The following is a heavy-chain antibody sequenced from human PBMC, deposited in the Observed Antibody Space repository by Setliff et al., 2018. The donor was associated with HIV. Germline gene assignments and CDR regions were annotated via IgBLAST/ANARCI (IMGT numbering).Heavy chain of an antibody. D-gene: IGHD2-15*01. CDR2: IYTGGST. V-gene: IGHV3-53*01. J-gene: IGHJ4*02. CDR3: VRSIGGSPY. Sequence: GGSLRLSCAASGFTVSTNYMSWVRQAPGKGLEWVSIIYTGGSTYYADSVKGRFTISRDNAKNSLYLQMNSLRAEDTAVYFCVRSIGGSPYWGQGTLVTVSS. CDR1: GFTVSTNY.